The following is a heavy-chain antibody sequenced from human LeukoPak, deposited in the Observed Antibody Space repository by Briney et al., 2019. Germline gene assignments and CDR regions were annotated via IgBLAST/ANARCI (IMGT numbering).Heavy chain of an antibody. CDR2: ISYDGSNK. V-gene: IGHV3-30*04. Sequence: GRSLRLSCAASGFTFSSYAMHWVRQAPGKGLEWVAVISYDGSNKYYADSVKGRSTISRDNSKNTLYLQMNSLRAEDTAVYYCARDFGWFGEYYYYGMDVWGQGTTVTVSS. D-gene: IGHD3-10*01. J-gene: IGHJ6*02. CDR1: GFTFSSYA. CDR3: ARDFGWFGEYYYYGMDV.